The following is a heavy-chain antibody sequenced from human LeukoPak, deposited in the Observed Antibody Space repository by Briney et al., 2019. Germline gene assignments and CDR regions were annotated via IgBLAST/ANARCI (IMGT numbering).Heavy chain of an antibody. Sequence: GGSLRLSCAASGFTFSSYAMHWVRQAPGKGLEWVAVISYDGSNKYYADSVKGRFTISRDNSKNTLYLQMNSLRAEDTAVYYCAREKPSVVTPVYFDYCGQGTLVTVSS. V-gene: IGHV3-30-3*01. CDR3: AREKPSVVTPVYFDY. CDR2: ISYDGSNK. D-gene: IGHD4-23*01. CDR1: GFTFSSYA. J-gene: IGHJ4*02.